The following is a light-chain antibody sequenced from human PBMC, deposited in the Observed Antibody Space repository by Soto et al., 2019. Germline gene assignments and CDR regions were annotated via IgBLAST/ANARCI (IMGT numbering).Light chain of an antibody. J-gene: IGKJ1*01. CDR1: QSVSSY. Sequence: EIVLTQSPATLSLSPGERATLSCRASQSVSSYLAWYQQKPGQAPRLLIDDASNRATGIPARFSGSGSGTDFTLTSSSLEPEDFAVYYCQQRSNWPPWTFGQVTKVEIK. CDR3: QQRSNWPPWT. CDR2: DAS. V-gene: IGKV3-11*01.